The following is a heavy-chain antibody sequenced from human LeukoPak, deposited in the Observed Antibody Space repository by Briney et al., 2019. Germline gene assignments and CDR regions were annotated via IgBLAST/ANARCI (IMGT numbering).Heavy chain of an antibody. CDR3: ARVDFHCGGDCYPDAFDI. J-gene: IGHJ3*02. D-gene: IGHD2-21*02. Sequence: SETLSLTCTVSGGSISSSSYYWGWIRQPPGKGLEWIGSIYYSGSTNYNPSLKSRVTISVDTSKNQFSLKLSSVTAADTAVYYCARVDFHCGGDCYPDAFDIWGQGTMVTVSS. CDR2: IYYSGST. V-gene: IGHV4-39*07. CDR1: GGSISSSSYY.